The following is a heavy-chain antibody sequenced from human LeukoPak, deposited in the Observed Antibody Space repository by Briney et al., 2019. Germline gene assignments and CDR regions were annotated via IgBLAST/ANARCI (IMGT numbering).Heavy chain of an antibody. CDR1: GGSISSYY. CDR2: IYYSGST. V-gene: IGHV4-59*08. D-gene: IGHD3-22*01. J-gene: IGHJ4*02. Sequence: PSETLSLTCTVSGGSISSYYWSWIRQPPGKGLEWIGYIYYSGSTNYNPSLKSRVTISVDTSKNQFSLKLSSVTAADTAVYYCARHFGYYYDSSGPFDYWGQGTLVTVSS. CDR3: ARHFGYYYDSSGPFDY.